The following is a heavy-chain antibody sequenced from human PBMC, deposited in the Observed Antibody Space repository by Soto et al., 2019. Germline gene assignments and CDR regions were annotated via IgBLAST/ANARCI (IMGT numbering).Heavy chain of an antibody. Sequence: LRLSCAASGFTFSSYSMNWVRQAPGKGLEWVSSISSSSSYIYYADSVKGRFTISRDNAKNSLYLQMNSLRAEDTAVYYCARDYSSSWYYFDYWGQGTLVTVSS. CDR3: ARDYSSSWYYFDY. V-gene: IGHV3-21*01. D-gene: IGHD6-13*01. CDR1: GFTFSSYS. J-gene: IGHJ4*02. CDR2: ISSSSSYI.